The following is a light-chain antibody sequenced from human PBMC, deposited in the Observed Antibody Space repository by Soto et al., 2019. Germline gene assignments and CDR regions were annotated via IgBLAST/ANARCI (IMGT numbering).Light chain of an antibody. Sequence: EIVLTQSPGTLSLSPGERATLSCRASQSVSSSYLGWYQQKPGQAPRLLIYGASNRATGIPDRFSGIGSGTDFNLTISSLEPEDFEVYYCQRYGSSPLTFGEGTKVEIK. CDR1: QSVSSSY. J-gene: IGKJ4*01. CDR3: QRYGSSPLT. V-gene: IGKV3-20*01. CDR2: GAS.